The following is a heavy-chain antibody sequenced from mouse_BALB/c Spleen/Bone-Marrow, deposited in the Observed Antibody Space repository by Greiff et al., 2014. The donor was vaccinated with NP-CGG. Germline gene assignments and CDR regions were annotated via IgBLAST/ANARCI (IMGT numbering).Heavy chain of an antibody. Sequence: EVQLQQSGAELVKPGASVKLSCSASGFNIKDTYIHWVKQRPEQGLEWIGRIDPANGNTKYDPKFQGKATVTADTSANTGYLQLSSLTSEDTAVCYCADLGDYWGQGTTLTVSS. CDR2: IDPANGNT. D-gene: IGHD4-1*01. CDR3: ADLGDY. V-gene: IGHV14-3*02. J-gene: IGHJ2*01. CDR1: GFNIKDTY.